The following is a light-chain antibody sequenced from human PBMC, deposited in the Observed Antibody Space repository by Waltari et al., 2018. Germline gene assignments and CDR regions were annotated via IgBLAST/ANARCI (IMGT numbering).Light chain of an antibody. V-gene: IGKV1-8*01. J-gene: IGKJ4*01. Sequence: AIRITQSPSSLSASTGARVTITCRASQGISSYLAWYQQKPGKAPKLLIYAASTLQSGVPSRFSGSGSGTDVTLTISCLQSEDFATYYCQQYYSYPLTFGGGTKVEIK. CDR1: QGISSY. CDR3: QQYYSYPLT. CDR2: AAS.